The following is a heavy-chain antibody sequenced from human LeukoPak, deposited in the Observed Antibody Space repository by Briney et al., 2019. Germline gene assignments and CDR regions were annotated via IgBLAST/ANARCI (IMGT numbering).Heavy chain of an antibody. D-gene: IGHD3-10*01. Sequence: GASVKVSCKASGYTFTSYDINWVRQATGQGLEWMGWMNPNSGNTGYAQKFQGRVTMTRNTSISTAYMELSSLRSEDTAVYYCARVSMVRGSPIIGGEDYWGQGTLVTVSS. CDR3: ARVSMVRGSPIIGGEDY. J-gene: IGHJ4*02. CDR1: GYTFTSYD. V-gene: IGHV1-8*01. CDR2: MNPNSGNT.